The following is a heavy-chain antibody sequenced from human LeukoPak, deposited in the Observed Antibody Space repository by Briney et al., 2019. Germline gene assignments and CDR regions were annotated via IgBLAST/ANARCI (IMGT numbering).Heavy chain of an antibody. D-gene: IGHD3-22*01. CDR1: GFTFDDYA. Sequence: GESLRLSCAASGFTFDDYAMHWVRQAPGKGLEWVSGISWNSGSIGYADSVKGRFTISRDNAKNSLYLQMNSLRAEDTALYYCAKDISYDSSGYYSSWGQGTLVTVSS. J-gene: IGHJ4*02. CDR2: ISWNSGSI. CDR3: AKDISYDSSGYYSS. V-gene: IGHV3-9*01.